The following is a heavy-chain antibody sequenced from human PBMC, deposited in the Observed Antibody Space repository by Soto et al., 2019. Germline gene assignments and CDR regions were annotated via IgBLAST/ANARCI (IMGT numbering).Heavy chain of an antibody. D-gene: IGHD2-2*02. CDR2: INSDGTST. CDR3: ARDHCTTTTCYTVWFDP. CDR1: GFTFSSYW. J-gene: IGHJ5*02. Sequence: GGSLRLSCAASGFTFSSYWMHWVRQVPGKGPVWISRINSDGTSTNYADSVKGRFIISRDNAKNTLDLQMNSLRAEDTAVYYCARDHCTTTTCYTVWFDPWGQGTLVTVSS. V-gene: IGHV3-74*01.